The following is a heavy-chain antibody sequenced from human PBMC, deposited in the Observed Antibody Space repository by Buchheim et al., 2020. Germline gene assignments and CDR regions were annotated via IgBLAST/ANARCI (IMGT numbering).Heavy chain of an antibody. D-gene: IGHD6-13*01. Sequence: QVQLQESGPGLVKPSETLSLTCTVSGGSISSYYWSWIRQPPGKGLEWIGYIYYSGSTNYNPSLKSRVTISVDTSKNQFSLKLSSVTAADTAVYYCARYSSSWYNQSGGYYYYGMDVWGQGTT. V-gene: IGHV4-59*08. CDR3: ARYSSSWYNQSGGYYYYGMDV. CDR2: IYYSGST. CDR1: GGSISSYY. J-gene: IGHJ6*02.